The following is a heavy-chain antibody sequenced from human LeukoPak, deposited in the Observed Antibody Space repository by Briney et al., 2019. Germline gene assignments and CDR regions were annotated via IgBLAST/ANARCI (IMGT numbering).Heavy chain of an antibody. J-gene: IGHJ4*02. D-gene: IGHD3-3*01. V-gene: IGHV4-34*01. CDR1: GGSFSGYY. CDR2: INHSGST. Sequence: PSETLSLTCAVYGGSFSGYYWSWIRQPPGKGLEWIGEINHSGSTNYNPSLKSRVTISVDTSKNQFSLKLSSVTAADTAVYYCARQERVDEFDYWGQGTLVTVSS. CDR3: ARQERVDEFDY.